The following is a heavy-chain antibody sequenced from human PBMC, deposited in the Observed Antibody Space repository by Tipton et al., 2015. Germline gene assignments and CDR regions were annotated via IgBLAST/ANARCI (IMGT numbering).Heavy chain of an antibody. CDR2: LSYSGKT. Sequence: GLVKPSETMSLTCTVSGGSISNSNYYWGWIRQPPGKGLEWIGSLSYSGKTANNPPLRSRVTISVDTSKNQFSLGLSSVTAADTAVYYCARSLFPETAGLENWFDPWGQGTLVTVSS. V-gene: IGHV4-39*01. CDR1: GGSISNSNYY. D-gene: IGHD6-13*01. CDR3: ARSLFPETAGLENWFDP. J-gene: IGHJ5*02.